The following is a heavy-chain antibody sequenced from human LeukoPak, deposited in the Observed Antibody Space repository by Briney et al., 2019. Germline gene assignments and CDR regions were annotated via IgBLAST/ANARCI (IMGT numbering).Heavy chain of an antibody. J-gene: IGHJ3*02. Sequence: PSETLSLTCAVYGGSFSGYYWSWIRQPPGKGLEWIGEINHSGSTNYNPSLKSRVTISVDTSKNQFSLKLSSVTAADTAVYYCARGPLTTVTTGSDAFDIWGQGTMATVSS. V-gene: IGHV4-34*01. CDR1: GGSFSGYY. CDR2: INHSGST. D-gene: IGHD4-17*01. CDR3: ARGPLTTVTTGSDAFDI.